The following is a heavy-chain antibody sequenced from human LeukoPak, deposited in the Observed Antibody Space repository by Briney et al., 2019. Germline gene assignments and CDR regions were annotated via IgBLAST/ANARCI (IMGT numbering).Heavy chain of an antibody. D-gene: IGHD3-10*01. CDR3: ANLHYGSGSVSDF. V-gene: IGHV5-10-1*01. Sequence: GESLKISCKGSGYNFISWVRQMPGKGLEWMGRINPSDSYATYNPSFQGHVTISGDKSINTAYLQWSCLKASDTAMYYCANLHYGSGSVSDFWGQGTLVTVSS. J-gene: IGHJ4*02. CDR1: GYNF. CDR2: INPSDSYA.